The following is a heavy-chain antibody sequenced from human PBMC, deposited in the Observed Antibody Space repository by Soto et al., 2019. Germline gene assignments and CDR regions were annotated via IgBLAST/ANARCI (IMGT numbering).Heavy chain of an antibody. J-gene: IGHJ6*03. CDR1: GFTLSSYV. D-gene: IGHD2-15*01. CDR3: AKGSIVVVVPATSQYYYMDV. V-gene: IGHV3-23*01. Sequence: GGSLRLSCAASGFTLSSYVMSWVRQAPGKGLEWVSGISGDGNKTYHADSVKGRFAISRDKSKNTLYLQMNSLRAEDTAVYYCAKGSIVVVVPATSQYYYMDVWGKGTTVTVSS. CDR2: ISGDGNKT.